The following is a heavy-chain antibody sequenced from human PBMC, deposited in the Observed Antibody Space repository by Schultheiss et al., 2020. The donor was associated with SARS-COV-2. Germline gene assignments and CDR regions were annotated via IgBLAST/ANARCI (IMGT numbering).Heavy chain of an antibody. CDR3: ARRGNYYDSSGRRRGAAYYYGMDV. Sequence: SETLSLTCTVSGGSIRSYHWSWIRQPAGKGLEWIGYIYYSGSTNYNPSLKSRVTISVDTSKNQFSLKLSSVTAADTAVYYCARRGNYYDSSGRRRGAAYYYGMDVWGQGTTVTVSS. V-gene: IGHV4-59*12. J-gene: IGHJ6*02. CDR2: IYYSGST. D-gene: IGHD3-22*01. CDR1: GGSIRSYH.